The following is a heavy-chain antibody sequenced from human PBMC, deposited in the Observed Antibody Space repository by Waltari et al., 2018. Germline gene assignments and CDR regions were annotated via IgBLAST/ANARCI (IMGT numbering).Heavy chain of an antibody. J-gene: IGHJ3*02. CDR3: ASERGLRLGELSSRGPFDI. Sequence: QVQLQESGPGLVKPSQTLSLTCTVSGGSISSGSYYWSWIRQPAGKGLEWIGRIYTSGSTNYTPSLKSRVTISVDTSKNQFSLKLSSVTAADTAVYYCASERGLRLGELSSRGPFDIWGQGTMVTVSS. V-gene: IGHV4-61*02. CDR1: GGSISSGSYY. CDR2: IYTSGST. D-gene: IGHD3-16*02.